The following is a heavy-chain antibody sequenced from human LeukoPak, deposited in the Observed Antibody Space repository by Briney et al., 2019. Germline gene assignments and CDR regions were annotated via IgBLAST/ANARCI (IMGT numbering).Heavy chain of an antibody. V-gene: IGHV3-23*01. D-gene: IGHD3-22*01. CDR1: GFTFSSYA. Sequence: GGSLRLSCAASGFTFSSYAMSWVRQAPGKGLEWVSAISGSGGSTYYADSVKGRFTISRDNSKITLYLQMNSLRAEDTAVYYCAKGLTYYYDSSGYYFSNWGQGTLVTVSS. CDR3: AKGLTYYYDSSGYYFSN. CDR2: ISGSGGST. J-gene: IGHJ4*02.